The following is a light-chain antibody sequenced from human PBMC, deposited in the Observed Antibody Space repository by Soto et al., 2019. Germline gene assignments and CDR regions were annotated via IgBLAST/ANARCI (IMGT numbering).Light chain of an antibody. CDR1: SSDVGNYNY. V-gene: IGLV2-14*01. CDR2: NVN. J-gene: IGLJ1*01. Sequence: QSVLTQSASVSGSPGQSITISCTGTSSDVGNYNYVSWYQQHPGEVPKLIIFNVNNRPSGVSNRFSGSKSGNTASLTISGLQAEDEADYYCSSFTSSKTYVFGTGNKATVL. CDR3: SSFTSSKTYV.